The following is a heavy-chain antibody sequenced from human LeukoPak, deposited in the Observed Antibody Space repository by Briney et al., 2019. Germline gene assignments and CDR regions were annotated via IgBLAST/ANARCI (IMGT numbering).Heavy chain of an antibody. V-gene: IGHV1-3*01. J-gene: IGHJ4*02. D-gene: IGHD3-22*01. Sequence: ASVKVSCKASGYTFTSYAMHWVRQAPGQRLEWMGWINAGNGNTKYSQKFQGRVTITRDTSASTAYMELSSLRSEDTAVYYCARSYDSSGSSFDYWGQGTLVTVSS. CDR1: GYTFTSYA. CDR3: ARSYDSSGSSFDY. CDR2: INAGNGNT.